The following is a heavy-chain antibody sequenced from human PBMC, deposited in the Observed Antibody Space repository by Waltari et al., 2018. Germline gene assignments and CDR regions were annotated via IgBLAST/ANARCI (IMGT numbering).Heavy chain of an antibody. D-gene: IGHD3-10*01. V-gene: IGHV3-33*01. Sequence: QVQLVESGGGVVQPGRSLGLSCAASGFIFSNYGMHWVRQATGKGLEWVAVIWSAGRNAYDAESVQGRFTLSRDNSKNTLYLQMNSRRAEDTAVYYCVRERGPFKGFDIWGQGTMVTVSS. CDR1: GFIFSNYG. J-gene: IGHJ3*02. CDR2: IWSAGRNA. CDR3: VRERGPFKGFDI.